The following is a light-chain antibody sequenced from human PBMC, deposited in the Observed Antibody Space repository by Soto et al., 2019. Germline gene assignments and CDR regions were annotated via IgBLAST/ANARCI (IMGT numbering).Light chain of an antibody. Sequence: EIVMTQSPATLSVSPGDRVTLSCRASQSISSSYLAWYQQKPGQAPRLLIYGASSRATGIPDRFSGSGSGTDFTVTISRLEPEDFAVYYCQQYGSSPWTFGQGTKVDIK. V-gene: IGKV3-20*01. J-gene: IGKJ1*01. CDR2: GAS. CDR3: QQYGSSPWT. CDR1: QSISSSY.